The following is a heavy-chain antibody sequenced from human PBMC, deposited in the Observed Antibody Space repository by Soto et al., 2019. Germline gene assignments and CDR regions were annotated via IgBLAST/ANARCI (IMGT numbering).Heavy chain of an antibody. D-gene: IGHD7-27*01. CDR1: GGSISSGGYS. CDR2: TYHSGST. Sequence: QLQLQESGSGLVKPSQTLSLTCAVSGGSISSGGYSWSWIRQPPGKVLEWIGYTYHSGSTYDNPSLNSRVTVTVDRSKNQFALKLSSVTAADTAAYYGARVPGPWGQGTLVTVSS. J-gene: IGHJ5*02. CDR3: ARVPGP. V-gene: IGHV4-30-2*01.